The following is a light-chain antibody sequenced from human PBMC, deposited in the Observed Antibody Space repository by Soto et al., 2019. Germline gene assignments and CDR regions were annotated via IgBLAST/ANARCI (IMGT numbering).Light chain of an antibody. CDR2: QDS. CDR1: KLGDKY. V-gene: IGLV3-1*01. J-gene: IGLJ2*01. CDR3: QAWDSSLV. Sequence: SYELTQPPSVSVSPGQTASITCSGDKLGDKYACWYQQKPGQSPVLVIYQDSKRPSGIPERFSGSNSGNTATPTISGTQAMDEADYYCQAWDSSLVFGGWTKLTVL.